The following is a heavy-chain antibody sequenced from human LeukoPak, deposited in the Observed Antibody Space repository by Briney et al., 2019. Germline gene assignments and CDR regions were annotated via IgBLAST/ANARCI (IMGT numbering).Heavy chain of an antibody. Sequence: SVKVSCKASGGTFSSYAISWVRQAPGQGVEWMGRIIPILGIANYAQKFQGRVTITADKSTSTAYMELSSLRSEDTAVYYCAREEPNWDYYYGMDVWGQGTTVTVSS. CDR1: GGTFSSYA. CDR3: AREEPNWDYYYGMDV. V-gene: IGHV1-69*04. J-gene: IGHJ6*02. D-gene: IGHD7-27*01. CDR2: IIPILGIA.